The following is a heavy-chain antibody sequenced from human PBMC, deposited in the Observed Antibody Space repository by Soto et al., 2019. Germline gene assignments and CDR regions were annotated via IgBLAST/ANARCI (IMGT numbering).Heavy chain of an antibody. J-gene: IGHJ4*02. CDR1: GGSVSSNSYS. Sequence: PSETLSLTCTVSGGSVSSNSYSWGWIRQSPGKGLEWIGSIYYSGSTYYNPSPKSRVTISVDTSKNQFSLKLSSVTAADTAVYYCARHTPAISISDHWGQGTLVTVSS. CDR3: ARHTPAISISDH. V-gene: IGHV4-39*01. CDR2: IYYSGST. D-gene: IGHD2-15*01.